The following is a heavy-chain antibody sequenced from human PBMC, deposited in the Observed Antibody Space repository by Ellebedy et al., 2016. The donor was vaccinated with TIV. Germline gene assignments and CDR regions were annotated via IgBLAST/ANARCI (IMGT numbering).Heavy chain of an antibody. CDR2: INPSVGST. V-gene: IGHV1-46*04. CDR1: GYTFTSYF. CDR3: ARARSSGWLHTPDY. D-gene: IGHD6-19*01. J-gene: IGHJ4*02. Sequence: AASVKVSCKASGYTFTSYFMHWVRQAPGQGLEWMGIINPSVGSTTYAQKLQGRVTMTRDTSTSTVYMELSSLRSEDTAVYSCARARSSGWLHTPDYWGQGTLVTVSS.